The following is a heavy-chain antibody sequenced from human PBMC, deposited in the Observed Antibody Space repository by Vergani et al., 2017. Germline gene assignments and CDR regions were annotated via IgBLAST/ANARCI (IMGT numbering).Heavy chain of an antibody. CDR2: ISSSSSPI. Sequence: EVQLVESGGGLVQRGGSLRLSCAASGFTFSSYSTNWVRQAPGKGLEWVSYISSSSSPIYYADSVQGRFTISRDNAKDSLYLQMNSLRAEDTAVYYCVKDHMGASFVGTNHNDYWGQGTLVTVSS. CDR1: GFTFSSYS. V-gene: IGHV3-48*01. D-gene: IGHD1-26*01. J-gene: IGHJ4*02. CDR3: VKDHMGASFVGTNHNDY.